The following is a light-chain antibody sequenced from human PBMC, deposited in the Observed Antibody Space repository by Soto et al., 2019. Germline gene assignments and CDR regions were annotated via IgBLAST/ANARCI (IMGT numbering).Light chain of an antibody. J-gene: IGKJ5*01. CDR2: ATS. Sequence: DIQVTQSPSSRSASVGDRVTITCRSSQAIFTFLNWYQKKEGKAPRFLIYATSNLQSGVPSRLSGTGYGTELTITISSLKTEDFATYFCQQGYSLPITFGHGTRLEIK. CDR3: QQGYSLPIT. CDR1: QAIFTF. V-gene: IGKV1-39*01.